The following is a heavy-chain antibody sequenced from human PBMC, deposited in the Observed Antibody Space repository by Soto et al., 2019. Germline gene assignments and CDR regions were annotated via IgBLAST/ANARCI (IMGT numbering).Heavy chain of an antibody. Sequence: QLLLQESGPGLVKSSETLSLTCSVSGGSISSSSYSWNWIRQSPGNGLEWIGSVYYSGTTYYNPSLKRRVTISVDTYNQFSLKLSSVTAADTAYYFCARRPMVGPVAENAFDIWGQGTRVTVSS. CDR1: GGSISSSSYS. CDR2: VYYSGTT. V-gene: IGHV4-39*01. J-gene: IGHJ3*02. D-gene: IGHD6-19*01. CDR3: ARRPMVGPVAENAFDI.